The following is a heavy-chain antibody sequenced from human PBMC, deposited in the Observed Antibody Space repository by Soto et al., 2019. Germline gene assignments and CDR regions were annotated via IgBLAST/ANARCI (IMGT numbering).Heavy chain of an antibody. J-gene: IGHJ4*02. Sequence: QITLKESGPTLVKPTQTLTLTCTFSGFSLSTTAEGVGWIRQPPGKALEWLALIYWDDDERYSPSLKSMLTITKDSSKNQVVLTMTNVDPVDTATYYWAHGSCSSADCYPNPYLDYWGQGILVTVSS. D-gene: IGHD2-2*01. CDR1: GFSLSTTAEG. V-gene: IGHV2-5*02. CDR2: IYWDDDE. CDR3: AHGSCSSADCYPNPYLDY.